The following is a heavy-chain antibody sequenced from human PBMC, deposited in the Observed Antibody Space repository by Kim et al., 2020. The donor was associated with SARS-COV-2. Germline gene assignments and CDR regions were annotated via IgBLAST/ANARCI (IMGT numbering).Heavy chain of an antibody. CDR3: ARGGQAAVTPTALWY. CDR2: ISSSSSYI. CDR1: GFTFSSYS. J-gene: IGHJ4*02. V-gene: IGHV3-21*01. Sequence: GGSLRLSCAASGFTFSSYSMNWVRQAPGKGLEWVSSISSSSSYIYYADSVKGRFTISRDNAKNSLYLQMNSLRAEDTAVYYCARGGQAAVTPTALWYWGQGTLVTVSS. D-gene: IGHD6-13*01.